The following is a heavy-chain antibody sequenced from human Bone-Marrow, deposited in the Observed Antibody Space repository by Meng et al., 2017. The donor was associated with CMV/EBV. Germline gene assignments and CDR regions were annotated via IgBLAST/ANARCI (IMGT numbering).Heavy chain of an antibody. CDR2: ICSSGYT. CDR3: ASARRYSLGGMDV. V-gene: IGHV3-53*01. D-gene: IGHD1-26*01. Sequence: GGSLRLSCAASGFTVSNNYMSWVRQARGKGLEWGSVICSSGYTYYADAVKGPFTISRDNSKNTLCRQMNSLRADDTAAYYCASARRYSLGGMDVWGQGTTVTVSS. CDR1: GFTVSNNY. J-gene: IGHJ6*02.